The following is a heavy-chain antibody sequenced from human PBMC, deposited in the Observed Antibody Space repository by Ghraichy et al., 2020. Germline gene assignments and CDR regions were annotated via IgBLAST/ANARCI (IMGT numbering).Heavy chain of an antibody. CDR3: ARGINWFDP. J-gene: IGHJ5*02. CDR2: ITTYSGNT. V-gene: IGHV1-18*01. CDR1: GYPFISYV. Sequence: ASVKVSCKASGYPFISYVISWVRLAPGQGLEWMGWITTYSGNTHYAQNLQGRVTMTTDTSTSTAYMELRSLRYDDTAVYYCARGINWFDPWGQGTLVTVSS.